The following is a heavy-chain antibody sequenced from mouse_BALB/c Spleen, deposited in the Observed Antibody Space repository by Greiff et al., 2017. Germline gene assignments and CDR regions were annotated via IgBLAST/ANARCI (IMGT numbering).Heavy chain of an antibody. J-gene: IGHJ3*01. D-gene: IGHD2-2*01. CDR1: GFTFSSYG. Sequence: EVKLMESGGDLVKPGGSLKLSCAASGFTFSSYGMSWVRQTPDKRLEWVATISSGGSYTYYPDSVKGRFTISRDNAKNTLYLQMSSLKSEDTAMYYCARRLDYGYDGWFAYWGQGTLVTVSA. CDR2: ISSGGSYT. CDR3: ARRLDYGYDGWFAY. V-gene: IGHV5-6*02.